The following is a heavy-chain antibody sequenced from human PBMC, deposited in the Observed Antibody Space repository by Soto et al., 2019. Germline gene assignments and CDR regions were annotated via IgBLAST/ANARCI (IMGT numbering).Heavy chain of an antibody. J-gene: IGHJ4*02. CDR2: ITPTLNIA. CDR1: GGTFSSYT. Sequence: QLQLVQSGAEVREPGSSVKVSCKASGGTFSSYTVIWVRQAPGQGLEWMGGITPTLNIAKYAEKFQGRVTITADESMSTVTMHLSSLRAEDTAGYFCARGYYSGSNPSSFDYWGQGTLVAGAS. D-gene: IGHD1-26*01. CDR3: ARGYYSGSNPSSFDY. V-gene: IGHV1-69*01.